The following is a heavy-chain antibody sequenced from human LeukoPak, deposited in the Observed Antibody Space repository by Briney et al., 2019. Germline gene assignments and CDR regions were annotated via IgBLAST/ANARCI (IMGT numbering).Heavy chain of an antibody. Sequence: PGGSLRLSCAASGFSISDYWMNWVRLVPGKGLEWVANINKDGTIQDYVASVRGRFTISRSNAKNSLYLQMNSLGAEDTAVYYCASRESSMARSHWGHGTLVTVSS. J-gene: IGHJ4*01. CDR3: ASRESSMARSH. CDR2: INKDGTIQ. V-gene: IGHV3-7*01. CDR1: GFSISDYW. D-gene: IGHD3-10*01.